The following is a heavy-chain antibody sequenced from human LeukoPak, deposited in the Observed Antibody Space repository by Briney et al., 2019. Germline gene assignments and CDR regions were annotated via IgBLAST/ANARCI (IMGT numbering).Heavy chain of an antibody. D-gene: IGHD3-10*01. CDR2: IYYTGSP. CDR1: GGXINSSSYY. V-gene: IGHV4-39*01. Sequence: SETLSLTCTVSGGXINSSSYYWVWIRQPPGRGLEWIGTIYYTGSPYYNPSLKSRVTISIDTSKNQFSLKLSSVTAADTAVYYCARRGGYYGSGKTYWFDPWGQGTLVTVSS. J-gene: IGHJ5*02. CDR3: ARRGGYYGSGKTYWFDP.